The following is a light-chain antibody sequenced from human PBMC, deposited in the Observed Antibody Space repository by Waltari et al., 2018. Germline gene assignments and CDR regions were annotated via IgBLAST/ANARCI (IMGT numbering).Light chain of an antibody. CDR3: CSYAGVNTFL. CDR1: SSAVGYSHI. V-gene: IGLV2-23*02. CDR2: EVN. Sequence: HSALTQPASVSGSPGQSLTISCTGTSSAVGYSHIVSWYKQHPGTAPKLIISEVNKRPLGISSRFSGSKSGNTASLTISGLQPEDEAEYYCCSYAGVNTFLFGGGTKVTVL. J-gene: IGLJ2*01.